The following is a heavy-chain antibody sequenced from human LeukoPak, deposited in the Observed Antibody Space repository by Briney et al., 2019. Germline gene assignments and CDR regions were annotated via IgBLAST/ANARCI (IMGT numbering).Heavy chain of an antibody. D-gene: IGHD3-16*01. Sequence: ASVKVSCKASGYTFTGYYMHWVRQAPGQGLEWMGWINPNSGGTNYAQKFQGRVTMTRNTSISTAYMELSSLRSEDTAVYYCARGEWGSGSSPFDYWGQGTLVTVSS. CDR3: ARGEWGSGSSPFDY. CDR2: INPNSGGT. J-gene: IGHJ4*02. V-gene: IGHV1-2*02. CDR1: GYTFTGYY.